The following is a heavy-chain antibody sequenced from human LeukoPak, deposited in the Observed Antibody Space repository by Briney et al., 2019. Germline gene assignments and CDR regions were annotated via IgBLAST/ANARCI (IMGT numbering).Heavy chain of an antibody. CDR3: ARWEETFDY. J-gene: IGHJ4*02. V-gene: IGHV2-5*02. Sequence: SGPTLVNPTQTLTLTCTFSGFSLSTTGVGVGWIRQPPGKALEWLALIFWDDDKRYSPSLKSRLTITKDTSKNQVVLTMTNMHPVDTATYYCARWEETFDYWGQGTLVTVSS. CDR1: GFSLSTTGVG. D-gene: IGHD1-26*01. CDR2: IFWDDDK.